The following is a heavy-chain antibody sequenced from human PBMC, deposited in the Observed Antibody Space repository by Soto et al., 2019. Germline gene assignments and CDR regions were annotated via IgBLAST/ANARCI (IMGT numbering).Heavy chain of an antibody. Sequence: QVQLVQSGAEVKKPGASVKVSCKASGYTFTSYAMHWVRQAPGQRREWMGWINDGNGNTKYSQKFQGRVTITRDTSASTAYMELSSLRSEDTAVYYCAGGRVVVVAATLSWFDPWGQGTLVTVSS. CDR2: INDGNGNT. J-gene: IGHJ5*02. CDR1: GYTFTSYA. D-gene: IGHD2-15*01. V-gene: IGHV1-3*01. CDR3: AGGRVVVVAATLSWFDP.